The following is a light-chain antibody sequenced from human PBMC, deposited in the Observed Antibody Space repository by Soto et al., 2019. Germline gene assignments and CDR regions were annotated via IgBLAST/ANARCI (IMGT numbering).Light chain of an antibody. V-gene: IGKV3-20*01. Sequence: IVLTQSPGTLSLSPGERATLSCRASQSVSSSYLAWYQQKPGQAPRLLIYGASSRATGSPDRFSGSGSGTAGTLTITRLEPEDFAVYYCQQYGSSPPTCGPGTKVDIK. CDR1: QSVSSSY. J-gene: IGKJ3*01. CDR3: QQYGSSPPT. CDR2: GAS.